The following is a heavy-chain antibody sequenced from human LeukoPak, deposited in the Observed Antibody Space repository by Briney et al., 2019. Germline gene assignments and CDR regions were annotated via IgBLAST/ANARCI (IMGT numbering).Heavy chain of an antibody. J-gene: IGHJ4*02. Sequence: PGGSLRLSCAGSGFTFSSYAMAWVRQAPGKGLEWVSAISGSGGSTYYADSVKGRFIISRDNSKKTLYLQMDRLRAEDTAVYYCAKDESLKVVANFDYWGQGTLVTVSS. CDR2: ISGSGGST. V-gene: IGHV3-23*01. D-gene: IGHD2-15*01. CDR3: AKDESLKVVANFDY. CDR1: GFTFSSYA.